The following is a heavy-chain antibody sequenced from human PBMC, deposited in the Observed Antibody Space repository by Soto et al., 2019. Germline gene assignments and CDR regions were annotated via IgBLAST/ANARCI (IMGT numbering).Heavy chain of an antibody. J-gene: IGHJ6*02. CDR1: GFILSTYP. Sequence: QLSESGGDLLQPGGSLTLSCAASGFILSTYPMTWDRQAPGRGLEWVSSMNGAATSTSYADSVKGRFTTSRDNSQNTLYLQINTLRPEDTAVYFCARGEADHYNYGMDVWGQGTTVNVSS. V-gene: IGHV3-23*01. D-gene: IGHD3-10*01. CDR2: MNGAATST. CDR3: ARGEADHYNYGMDV.